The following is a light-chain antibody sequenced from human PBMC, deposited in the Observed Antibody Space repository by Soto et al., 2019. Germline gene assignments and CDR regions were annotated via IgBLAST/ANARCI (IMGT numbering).Light chain of an antibody. Sequence: DIQMTQSPSSLSASIGDRVTITCRASQRIYNSLNWYQQKPGKAPKLLIYAASSLQSGVPSRFSVGESGTDFTLTISSLQPEDFATYYCQQSYSPPITFGQGTRLEIK. CDR3: QQSYSPPIT. CDR1: QRIYNS. J-gene: IGKJ5*01. CDR2: AAS. V-gene: IGKV1-39*01.